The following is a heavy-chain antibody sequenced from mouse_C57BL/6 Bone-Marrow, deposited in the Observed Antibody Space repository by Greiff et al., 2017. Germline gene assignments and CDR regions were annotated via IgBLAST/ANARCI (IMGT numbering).Heavy chain of an antibody. V-gene: IGHV1-64*01. CDR3: ARVGWLLLRFAY. J-gene: IGHJ3*01. Sequence: QVQLQQPGAELVKPGASVKLSCKASGYTFTSYWMHWVKQRPGQGLEWIGMIHPNSGSTNYNEKFKSKATLTVDKSSSTAYMQLSSLTSEDSAVYYCARVGWLLLRFAYRGQGTLVTVSA. CDR1: GYTFTSYW. D-gene: IGHD2-3*01. CDR2: IHPNSGST.